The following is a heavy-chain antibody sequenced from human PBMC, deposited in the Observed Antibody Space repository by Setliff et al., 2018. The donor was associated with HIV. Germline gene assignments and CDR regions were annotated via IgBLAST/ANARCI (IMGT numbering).Heavy chain of an antibody. Sequence: PGGSLRLSCAASGFTFNDYYMSWIRQTPGKGLEWVSYISRGGKTIHYADSVKGRFTISRDNAKNSLYLQMNSLRAEDTAVYYCARSVIGYYYYGMDVWGQGTLVTVSS. J-gene: IGHJ6*02. V-gene: IGHV3-11*04. CDR1: GFTFNDYY. D-gene: IGHD3-16*02. CDR3: ARSVIGYYYYGMDV. CDR2: ISRGGKTI.